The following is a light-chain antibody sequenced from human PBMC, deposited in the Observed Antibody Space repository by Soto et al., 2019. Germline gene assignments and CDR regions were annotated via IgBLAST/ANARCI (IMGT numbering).Light chain of an antibody. Sequence: DIVMTQSPLSLSVTPGEPASISCRCSQSLLHTNGYNYLDWYLQKLGQSPQLVISLGSNLASVVHDTLGGSGSGTDFKLNITRAEAGDVGVYYCMQALQTSFTFGPGTRVDI. CDR2: LGS. CDR3: MQALQTSFT. CDR1: QSLLHTNGYNY. V-gene: IGKV2-28*01. J-gene: IGKJ3*01.